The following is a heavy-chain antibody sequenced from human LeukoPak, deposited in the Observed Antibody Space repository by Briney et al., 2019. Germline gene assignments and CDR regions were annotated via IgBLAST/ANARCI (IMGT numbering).Heavy chain of an antibody. CDR1: GFTFSSYA. CDR2: MSGSGGNT. J-gene: IGHJ4*02. D-gene: IGHD3-3*01. CDR3: AKDRSMILEWLTDY. V-gene: IGHV3-23*01. Sequence: PGGSLRLSCAASGFTFSSYAMSWVRQAPGKGLGWASAMSGSGGNTNYADSVRGRLTISRDNSKNTLYLQMNSLRAEDTAVYYCAKDRSMILEWLTDYWGQRTLVTVSS.